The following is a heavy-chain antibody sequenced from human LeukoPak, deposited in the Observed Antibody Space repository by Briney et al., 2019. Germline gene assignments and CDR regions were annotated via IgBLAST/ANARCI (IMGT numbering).Heavy chain of an antibody. V-gene: IGHV3-48*03. D-gene: IGHD3-3*01. Sequence: PGGSLRLSCAASGFTFSSYEMNWVRQAPGKGLEWVSYISSSGRTIYYADSVKGRFTISRDNSKNTLYLQMNSLRAEDTAVYYCASNTIFGVVETLVADYWGQGTLVTVSS. CDR2: ISSSGRTI. J-gene: IGHJ4*02. CDR1: GFTFSSYE. CDR3: ASNTIFGVVETLVADY.